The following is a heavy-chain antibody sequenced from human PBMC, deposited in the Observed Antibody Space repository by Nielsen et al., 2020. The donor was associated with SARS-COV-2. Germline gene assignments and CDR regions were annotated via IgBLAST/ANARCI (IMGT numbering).Heavy chain of an antibody. CDR1: GFTFSSYA. D-gene: IGHD6-13*01. CDR2: ISSSGSTI. CDR3: ARAGDSYSSSWYSGYYYYGMDV. J-gene: IGHJ6*02. V-gene: IGHV3-48*03. Sequence: GESLKISCAASGFTFSSYAMNWVRQAPGKGLEWVSYISSSGSTIYYADSVKGRFTISRDNAKNSLYLQMNSLRAEDTAVYYCARAGDSYSSSWYSGYYYYGMDVWGQGTTVTVSS.